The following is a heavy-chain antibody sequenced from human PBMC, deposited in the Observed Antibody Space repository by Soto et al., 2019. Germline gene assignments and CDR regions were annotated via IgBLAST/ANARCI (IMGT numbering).Heavy chain of an antibody. J-gene: IGHJ5*02. CDR1: GFSLSTTGVG. Sequence: QIPLTESGPTLVKPTQTLPLTCPFSGFSLSTTGVGVGWIRQPTGKALAWLSLIYWDDDNRYSPSLKSRLTITKDTSQNHVVLTMTNRDPVDTATYYCAPVTNHRGYCSSTSGDAPKDWFAPGGQGTLVTVAS. CDR2: IYWDDDN. CDR3: APVTNHRGYCSSTSGDAPKDWFAP. V-gene: IGHV2-5*02. D-gene: IGHD2-2*01.